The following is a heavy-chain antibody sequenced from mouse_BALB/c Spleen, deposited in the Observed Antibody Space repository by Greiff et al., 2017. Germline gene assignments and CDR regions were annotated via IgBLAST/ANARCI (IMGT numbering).Heavy chain of an antibody. Sequence: EVQRVESGPSLVKPSQTLSLTCSVTGDSITSGYWNWIRKFPGNKLEYMGYISYSGSTYYNPSLKSRISITRDTSKNQYYLQLNSVTTEDTATYYCARGGSSWFAYWGQGTLVTVSA. D-gene: IGHD1-1*01. V-gene: IGHV3-8*02. J-gene: IGHJ3*01. CDR1: GDSITSGY. CDR2: ISYSGST. CDR3: ARGGSSWFAY.